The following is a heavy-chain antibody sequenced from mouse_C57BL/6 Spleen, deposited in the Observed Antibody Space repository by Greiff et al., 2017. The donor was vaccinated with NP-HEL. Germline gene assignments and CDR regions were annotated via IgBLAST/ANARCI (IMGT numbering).Heavy chain of an antibody. Sequence: EVQGVESGGDLVKPGGSLKLSCAASGFTFSSYGMSWVRQTPDKRLEWVATISSGGSYTYYPDSVKGRFTISRANAKNTLYLQMSSLKSEDTAMYYWARHDYDYDDGHYYAMDYWGQGTSVTVSS. J-gene: IGHJ4*01. V-gene: IGHV5-6*01. CDR3: ARHDYDYDDGHYYAMDY. CDR1: GFTFSSYG. D-gene: IGHD2-4*01. CDR2: ISSGGSYT.